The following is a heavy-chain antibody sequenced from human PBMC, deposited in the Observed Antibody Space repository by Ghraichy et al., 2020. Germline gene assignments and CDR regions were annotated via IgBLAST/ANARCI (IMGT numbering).Heavy chain of an antibody. CDR3: ARYRTTPPYYDSKEIHYGMDV. CDR1: GFTFSDYY. CDR2: ISSSGSTI. Sequence: GGSLRLSCAASGFTFSDYYMSWIRQAPGKGLEWVSYISSSGSTIYYADSVKGRFTISRDNAKNSLYLQMNSLRAEDTAVYYCARYRTTPPYYDSKEIHYGMDVWGQGTTVTVSS. V-gene: IGHV3-11*01. J-gene: IGHJ6*02. D-gene: IGHD3-22*01.